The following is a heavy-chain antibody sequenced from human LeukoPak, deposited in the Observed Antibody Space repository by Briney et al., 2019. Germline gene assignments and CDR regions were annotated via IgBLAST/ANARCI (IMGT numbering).Heavy chain of an antibody. CDR1: GFLFAGYG. CDR3: AKDCKVLGVGNSDAFDI. CDR2: ISDGSRDT. J-gene: IGHJ3*02. Sequence: GGSLRLSCASSGFLFAGYGMNWVRQAPGKGPEWVSSISDGSRDTNYADFVKGRFTISRDNSKNILYLQMDSLRAEDTAVYYCAKDCKVLGVGNSDAFDIWGQGTMVTVSS. D-gene: IGHD3-3*01. V-gene: IGHV3-23*01.